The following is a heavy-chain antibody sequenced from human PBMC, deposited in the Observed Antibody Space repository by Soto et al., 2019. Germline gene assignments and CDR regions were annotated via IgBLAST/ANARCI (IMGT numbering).Heavy chain of an antibody. CDR1: GFTFSTYG. D-gene: IGHD5-18*01. CDR2: ISFSGNSQ. V-gene: IGHV3-30*18. CDR3: AKEENTAMYS. Sequence: PGGSLRLSCATSGFTFSTYGMHWVRQAPGKGLEWVAVISFSGNSQYYADSVKGRFIISRDNSKNTLYLQMNSLRVEDTAMYYCAKEENTAMYSWGQGILVTVSS. J-gene: IGHJ5*02.